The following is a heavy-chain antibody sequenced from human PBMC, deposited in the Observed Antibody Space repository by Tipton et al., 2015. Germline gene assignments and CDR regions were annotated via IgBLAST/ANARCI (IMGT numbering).Heavy chain of an antibody. CDR1: GGSVSTSNYY. CDR3: ARDLEHGMDV. Sequence: LRLSCTVSGGSVSTSNYYWGWIRQSPGKGLEWIGYISYSGSTHYNPPLKRRVTISLDTSKNQFSLTLNSVTAADTAVYYCARDLEHGMDVWGQGTTVTVSS. CDR2: ISYSGST. V-gene: IGHV4-61*01. J-gene: IGHJ6*02. D-gene: IGHD5-24*01.